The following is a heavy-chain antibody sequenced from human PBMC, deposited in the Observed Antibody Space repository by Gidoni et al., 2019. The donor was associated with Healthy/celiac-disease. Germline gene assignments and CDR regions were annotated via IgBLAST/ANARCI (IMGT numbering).Heavy chain of an antibody. V-gene: IGHV3-33*01. CDR2: IWYDGSNK. CDR1: GFTFSSYG. J-gene: IGHJ6*02. CDR3: ARDLGPRVTMILGV. D-gene: IGHD3-22*01. Sequence: QVQLVESGGGVVQPGRSLRLSCAASGFTFSSYGMHGVRPAPGKGLEWVAFIWYDGSNKYYADSVKGRFTISRDNSKNTLYLQMNSLRAEDTAVYYCARDLGPRVTMILGVWGQGTTVTVSS.